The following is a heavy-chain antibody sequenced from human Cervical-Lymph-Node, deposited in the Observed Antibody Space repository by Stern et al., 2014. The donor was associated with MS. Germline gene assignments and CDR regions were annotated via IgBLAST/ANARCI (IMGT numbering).Heavy chain of an antibody. CDR3: ARGASSAAWYKHAVDV. CDR2: IIPVFGTP. CDR1: GDTCNTDA. J-gene: IGHJ6*02. Sequence: VHLVESGAEVQKPGSSVKVSCKASGDTCNTDAIHWVRQAPGQGLEWMGGIIPVFGTPVYAQRFKCIVSIAADESTATDYMELSSLRSDDTAVYYCARGASSAAWYKHAVDVWGQGTTVTVSS. D-gene: IGHD1-14*01. V-gene: IGHV1-69*01.